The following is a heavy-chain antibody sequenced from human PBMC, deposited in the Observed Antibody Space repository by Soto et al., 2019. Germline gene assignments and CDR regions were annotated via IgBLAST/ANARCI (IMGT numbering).Heavy chain of an antibody. CDR1: GGTFSNYA. V-gene: IGHV1-69*13. CDR2: IIPIFDTA. Sequence: AVKVSCKASGGTFSNYAINWVRQAPGHGLEWMGGIIPIFDTANYAQKFQGRVTINADESTSTAYMELGSLTSEDTAVYYWARAGRGGGSLIPPGTFDYWGQGTLVTVSS. CDR3: ARAGRGGGSLIPPGTFDY. D-gene: IGHD1-26*01. J-gene: IGHJ4*02.